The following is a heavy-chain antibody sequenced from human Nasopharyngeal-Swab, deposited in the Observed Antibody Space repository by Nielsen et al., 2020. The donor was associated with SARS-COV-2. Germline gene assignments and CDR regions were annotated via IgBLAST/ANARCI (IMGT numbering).Heavy chain of an antibody. J-gene: IGHJ6*02. CDR3: ARDGDGLSRVVAATNYYYGRDV. CDR2: INPIFGTA. CDR1: VGTFSSYA. Sequence: SVKVSCKASVGTFSSYAISWVRQAPGQGLEGMGGINPIFGTANYAQKFQGRVTITAGESTRTAYMELSSLRSEDTAVYYCARDGDGLSRVVAATNYYYGRDVWGQGTTVTVSS. V-gene: IGHV1-69*13. D-gene: IGHD2-15*01.